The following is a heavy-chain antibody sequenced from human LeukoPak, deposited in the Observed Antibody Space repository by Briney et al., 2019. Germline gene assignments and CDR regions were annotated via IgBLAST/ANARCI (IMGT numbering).Heavy chain of an antibody. CDR1: GYTFTIYY. D-gene: IGHD3-10*01. V-gene: IGHV1-46*01. Sequence: ASVKVSCKASGYTFTIYYIHWVRQAPGQGLEWMGLINPSGGSTNYAQKFQGRVTMTRDTSTSTVYMELSSLRSEDTAVYYCARGPRITLIRGGQWYYYMDVWGKGATVTISS. CDR3: ARGPRITLIRGGQWYYYMDV. CDR2: INPSGGST. J-gene: IGHJ6*03.